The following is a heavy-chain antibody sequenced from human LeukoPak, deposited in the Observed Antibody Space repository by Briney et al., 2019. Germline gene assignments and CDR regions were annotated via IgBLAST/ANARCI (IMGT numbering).Heavy chain of an antibody. CDR1: GFTFSSYG. D-gene: IGHD3-22*01. Sequence: GGSLRLSCAASGFTFSSYGMHWVRQAPGKGLEWVSTISSSSSYIYYADSVKGRFTISRDNAKNSLYLQMNSLRAEDTAVYYCARDLSDSSGYEYYFDYWGQGTLVTVSS. CDR3: ARDLSDSSGYEYYFDY. CDR2: ISSSSSYI. J-gene: IGHJ4*02. V-gene: IGHV3-21*01.